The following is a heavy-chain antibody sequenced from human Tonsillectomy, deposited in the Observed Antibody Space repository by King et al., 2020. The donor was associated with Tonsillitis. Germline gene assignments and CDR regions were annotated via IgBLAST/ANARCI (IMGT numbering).Heavy chain of an antibody. CDR3: AGPFLAAPSDY. CDR1: GSSISSYY. CDR2: IYYSGST. J-gene: IGHJ4*02. Sequence: QLQESGPGLVKPSETLSLTCTVSGSSISSYYWSWIRQPPGKGLEWIGYIYYSGSTNYNPSLKSRVTISVDTSKNQFSLRLSSVTAADPAVYYCAGPFLAAPSDYWGQGTLVTVSS. V-gene: IGHV4-59*08. D-gene: IGHD3-16*01.